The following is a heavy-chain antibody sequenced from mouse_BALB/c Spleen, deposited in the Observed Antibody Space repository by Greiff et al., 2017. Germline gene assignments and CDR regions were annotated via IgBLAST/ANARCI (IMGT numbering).Heavy chain of an antibody. CDR1: GYAFTNYL. CDR2: INPGSGGT. V-gene: IGHV1-54*01. CDR3: ARRYYGSSYAMDY. D-gene: IGHD1-1*01. J-gene: IGHJ4*01. Sequence: VQLKQSGAELVRPGTSVKVSCKASGYAFTNYLIEWVKQRPGQGLEWIGVINPGSGGTNYNEKFKGKATLTADKSSSTAYMQLSSLTSDDSAVYFCARRYYGSSYAMDYWGQGTSVTVSS.